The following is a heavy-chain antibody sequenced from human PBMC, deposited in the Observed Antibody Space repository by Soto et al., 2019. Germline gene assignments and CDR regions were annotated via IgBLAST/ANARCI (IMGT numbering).Heavy chain of an antibody. D-gene: IGHD2-2*01. J-gene: IGHJ3*02. CDR1: GYSFTTYW. V-gene: IGHV5-51*01. CDR3: ARYAVAGATLNAFDI. CDR2: IYPGDSDT. Sequence: LGESLKISCKGSGYSFTTYWIGWVRQRPGKGLEWMGIIYPGDSDTRYSPSFQGQVTISADKSISTAYLQWSSLKASDTAMYFCARYAVAGATLNAFDIWGRGTMVTVSS.